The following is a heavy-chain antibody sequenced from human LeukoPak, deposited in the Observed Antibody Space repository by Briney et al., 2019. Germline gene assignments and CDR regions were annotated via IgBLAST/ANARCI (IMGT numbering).Heavy chain of an antibody. CDR1: EFDFSSHA. CDR3: ANEIRPNDY. CDR2: ISISGSKT. Sequence: GGSLRLSCAASEFDFSSHAMTWVRQAPGKGLEWVSAISISGSKTYYADSVKGRFTISRDNSKNTLYLQMNSLRAEDTAVYYCANEIRPNDYWGQGTQVAVSS. D-gene: IGHD4-17*01. V-gene: IGHV3-23*01. J-gene: IGHJ4*02.